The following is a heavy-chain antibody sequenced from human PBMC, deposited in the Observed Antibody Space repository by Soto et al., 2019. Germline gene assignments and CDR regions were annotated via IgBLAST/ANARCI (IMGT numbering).Heavy chain of an antibody. Sequence: GESVKISCKGSGYSFTSYWISWVHQMPGKGLEWMGRIDPSDSYTNYSPSFQGHVTISADKSISTAYLQWSSLKASDTAMYYCARPMGDTAMVTDYWGQGTLVTVSS. CDR3: ARPMGDTAMVTDY. D-gene: IGHD5-18*01. J-gene: IGHJ4*02. V-gene: IGHV5-10-1*01. CDR1: GYSFTSYW. CDR2: IDPSDSYT.